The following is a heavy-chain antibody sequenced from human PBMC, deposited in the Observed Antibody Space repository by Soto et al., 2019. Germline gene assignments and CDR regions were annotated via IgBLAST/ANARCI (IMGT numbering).Heavy chain of an antibody. CDR3: ASAPNYYDTSGSFDY. CDR1: GFTFSSYS. D-gene: IGHD3-22*01. CDR2: ISSSNNYI. J-gene: IGHJ4*02. Sequence: PGGSLRLSCVASGFTFSSYSMNWVRQAPGKGLEWVSSISSSNNYIYYADSVKGRFTISRDNAKNSLYLQMNSLRAEDTAVYYCASAPNYYDTSGSFDYWGQGTLVTVSS. V-gene: IGHV3-21*01.